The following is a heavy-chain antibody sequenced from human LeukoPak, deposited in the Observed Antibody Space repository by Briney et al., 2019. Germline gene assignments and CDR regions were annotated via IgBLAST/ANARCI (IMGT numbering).Heavy chain of an antibody. CDR1: GFTFSSYG. V-gene: IGHV3-30*18. CDR2: ISYDGSNK. Sequence: PGRSLRLSCAASGFTFSSYGMHWVRQAPGKGLEWVAVISYDGSNKYYADSVKGRCTISRDNSKNTLYLQMNSLRAEDTAVYYCAKDQWLVPYYWGQGTLVTVSS. J-gene: IGHJ4*02. D-gene: IGHD6-19*01. CDR3: AKDQWLVPYY.